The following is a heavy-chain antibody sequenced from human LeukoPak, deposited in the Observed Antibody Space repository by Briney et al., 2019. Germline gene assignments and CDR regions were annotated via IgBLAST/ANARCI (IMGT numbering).Heavy chain of an antibody. CDR2: IYYTGST. CDR1: GVSITSFF. D-gene: IGHD6-19*01. J-gene: IGHJ4*02. V-gene: IGHV4-59*01. CDR3: ARDRSSGWYLDY. Sequence: PSETLSLTCTVSGVSITSFFWTWIRQSPGKGLEWIGYIYYTGSTNYNPSLKSRITMSIDTSKNQFSLNLSSVTTTDTAVYYCARDRSSGWYLDYWGQGTLVTVPS.